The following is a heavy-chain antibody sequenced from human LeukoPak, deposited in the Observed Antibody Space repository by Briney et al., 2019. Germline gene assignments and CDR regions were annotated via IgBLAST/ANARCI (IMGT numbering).Heavy chain of an antibody. V-gene: IGHV3-30*18. CDR3: AKDPKSLTVATRGPLDY. D-gene: IGHD6-19*01. Sequence: GRSLRLSCAASGFTFSSYGMQWVRQAPGKGLEWVAVISYDGSNKYYADSVKGRFTISRDNSKNTLYLQMNSLRAEDTAVYYCAKDPKSLTVATRGPLDYWGQGTLVTVSS. CDR2: ISYDGSNK. J-gene: IGHJ4*02. CDR1: GFTFSSYG.